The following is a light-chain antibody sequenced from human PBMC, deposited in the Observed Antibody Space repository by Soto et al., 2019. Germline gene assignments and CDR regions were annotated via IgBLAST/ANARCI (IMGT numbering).Light chain of an antibody. CDR3: QQYGSSPYT. Sequence: EIVLTQSPGTLSLSPGERATLSCRASQSVSSNYLAWYQQKPGQAPRLLIFGASSRATGIPDRFSGSGSGTDFPLTISRVEPEDFAVYYCQQYGSSPYTFGQGTKLEIK. CDR1: QSVSSNY. V-gene: IGKV3-20*01. J-gene: IGKJ2*01. CDR2: GAS.